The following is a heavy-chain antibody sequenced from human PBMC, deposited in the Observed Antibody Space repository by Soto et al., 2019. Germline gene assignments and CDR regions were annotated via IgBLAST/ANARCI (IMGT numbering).Heavy chain of an antibody. CDR3: ARVLPGIAAAYDAFDV. CDR1: GDSVISATYY. V-gene: IGHV4-61*01. CDR2: IYYDGGT. J-gene: IGHJ3*01. Sequence: SETLSLTCTVSGDSVISATYYWSWIRQPPGKGLEWIGYIYYDGGTTYNSSLKSRVTISTDTSRSQLSLQLTSATPADTAVYYCARVLPGIAAAYDAFDVWAKGQWSPSPQ. D-gene: IGHD6-13*01.